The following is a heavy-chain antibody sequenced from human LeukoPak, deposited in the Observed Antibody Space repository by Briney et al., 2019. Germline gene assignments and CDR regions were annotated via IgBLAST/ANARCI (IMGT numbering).Heavy chain of an antibody. J-gene: IGHJ5*02. V-gene: IGHV3-53*04. CDR1: VFTVSSNY. CDR2: IYSGGST. CDR3: ARGRDGYNLWFDL. D-gene: IGHD5-24*01. Sequence: PGGSLRLSCAASVFTVSSNYMSWVRQAPGKGLEWVSVIYSGGSTYYADSVKGRFTTSRHNSKNTLYLQMNSLTAEDTAVYYCARGRDGYNLWFDLWGQGTLVTVSS.